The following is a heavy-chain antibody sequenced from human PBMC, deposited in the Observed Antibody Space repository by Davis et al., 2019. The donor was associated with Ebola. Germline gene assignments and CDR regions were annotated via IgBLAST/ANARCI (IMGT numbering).Heavy chain of an antibody. V-gene: IGHV3-30-3*01. Sequence: GGSLRLSCAASGFTFSSYAMHWVRQAPGKGLEWVAVISYDGSNKYYADSVKGRFTISRDNAKNTLYLQMNSLRAEDTAVYYCARGHGSSWHRFYYGMDVWGQGTTVTVSS. CDR3: ARGHGSSWHRFYYGMDV. D-gene: IGHD6-13*01. CDR2: ISYDGSNK. CDR1: GFTFSSYA. J-gene: IGHJ6*02.